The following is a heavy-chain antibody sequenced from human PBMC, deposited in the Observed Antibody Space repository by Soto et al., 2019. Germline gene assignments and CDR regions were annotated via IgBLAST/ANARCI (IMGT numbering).Heavy chain of an antibody. CDR1: GGTFSSYT. J-gene: IGHJ6*02. CDR3: ATEIRGYYYGMDV. Sequence: QVQLVQSGAEVKKPGSSVKVSCKASGGTFSSYTISWVRQAPGQGLEWMRRIIPILGIANYAQKFQGRVTXTXDXXTSTAYMELSSLRSEDTAVYYCATEIRGYYYGMDVWGQGTTVTVSS. CDR2: IIPILGIA. V-gene: IGHV1-69*02.